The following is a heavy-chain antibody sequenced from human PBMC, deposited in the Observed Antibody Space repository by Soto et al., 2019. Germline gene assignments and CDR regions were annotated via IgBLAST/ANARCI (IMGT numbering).Heavy chain of an antibody. Sequence: PSETLSLTYTVSGGSISSGGYYWSWIRQHPGKGLEWIGYIYYSGSTCYNPSLKSRVTISVDTSKNQFSLKLSSVTAADTAVYYCERYPGGYDILIVYYAYSYYDLLDFGGQGTTV. J-gene: IGHJ6*02. CDR3: ERYPGGYDILIVYYAYSYYDLLDF. D-gene: IGHD3-9*01. V-gene: IGHV4-31*03. CDR2: IYYSGST. CDR1: GGSISSGGYY.